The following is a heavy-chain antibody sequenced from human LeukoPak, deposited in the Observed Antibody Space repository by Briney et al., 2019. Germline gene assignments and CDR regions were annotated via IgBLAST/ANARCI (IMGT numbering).Heavy chain of an antibody. D-gene: IGHD4-17*01. Sequence: ASVKVSCKASGYTFTSYGISWVRQAPGQGLEWMGWISAYNGNTNYAQKLQGRVTMTTDTSTSTAYMELRSLRSDDTAVYYCARFLEYGDYWGPSFDYWGQGTLVTVSS. CDR2: ISAYNGNT. V-gene: IGHV1-18*01. J-gene: IGHJ4*02. CDR1: GYTFTSYG. CDR3: ARFLEYGDYWGPSFDY.